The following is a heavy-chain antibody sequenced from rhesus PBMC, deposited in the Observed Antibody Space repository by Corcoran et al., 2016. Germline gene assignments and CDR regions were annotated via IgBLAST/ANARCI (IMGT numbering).Heavy chain of an antibody. J-gene: IGHJ4*01. D-gene: IGHD4-29*01. CDR1: GGSISDSYR. Sequence: QVQLQESGPGVVKPSETLSLTCAVSGGSISDSYRWSWIRQPPGKGLEWIGYITYRGRTSYNPSPKSLVTISRDTSKNQFSLKLSSVTAADTAVYYCAREGTVADDYWGQGVLVTVSS. V-gene: IGHV4-122*02. CDR3: AREGTVADDY. CDR2: ITYRGRT.